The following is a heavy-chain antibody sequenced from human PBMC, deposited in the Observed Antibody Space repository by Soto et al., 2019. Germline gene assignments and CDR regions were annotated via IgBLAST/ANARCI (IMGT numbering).Heavy chain of an antibody. CDR1: GFTLSSYG. Sequence: GGSLGLGCAASGFTLSSYGMDWVRQAPGKGLEWVAVISYDGSNKYYADSVKGRFTISRDNSKNTLYLQMNSLRAEDTAVYYCAKSRVPAALKGRYYYYYGMDVWGQATTVTVSS. D-gene: IGHD2-2*01. CDR3: AKSRVPAALKGRYYYYYGMDV. CDR2: ISYDGSNK. V-gene: IGHV3-30*18. J-gene: IGHJ6*02.